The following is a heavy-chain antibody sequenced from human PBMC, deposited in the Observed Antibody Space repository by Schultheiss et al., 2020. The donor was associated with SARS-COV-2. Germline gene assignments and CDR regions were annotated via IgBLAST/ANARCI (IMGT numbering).Heavy chain of an antibody. CDR3: ARLARVGAVDY. Sequence: SETLSLTCAVYGGSFSGYYWSWIRQPPGKGLEWIGYIYYSGSTNYNPSLKSRVTMSVDTSKNQFSLKLSSVTAADTAVYYCARLARVGAVDYWGQGTLVTVSS. CDR2: IYYSGST. V-gene: IGHV4-59*12. J-gene: IGHJ4*02. CDR1: GGSFSGYY. D-gene: IGHD1-26*01.